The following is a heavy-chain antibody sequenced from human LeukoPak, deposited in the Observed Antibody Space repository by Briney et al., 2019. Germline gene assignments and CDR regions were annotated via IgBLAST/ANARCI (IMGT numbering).Heavy chain of an antibody. D-gene: IGHD1-26*01. CDR2: IRSKANSYAT. CDR1: GFTFSGSA. V-gene: IGHV3-73*01. J-gene: IGHJ4*02. CDR3: ARQVGPDY. Sequence: GGSLRLSCAASGFTFSGSAMHWVRQASGKGLEWVGRIRSKANSYATAYAASVKGRFTISRDNSKNTLYLQMSSLRAEDTAVYYCARQVGPDYWGQGALVTVSS.